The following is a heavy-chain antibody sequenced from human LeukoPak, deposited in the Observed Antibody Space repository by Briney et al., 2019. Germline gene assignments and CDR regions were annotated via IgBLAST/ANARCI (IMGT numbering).Heavy chain of an antibody. J-gene: IGHJ4*02. V-gene: IGHV4-59*02. CDR2: FYYSGGT. D-gene: IGHD6-19*01. Sequence: SGTLSLTCSVSGVAVSNHYWNWIRQHPGKGLEWIGWFYYSGGTYFNPSLGSRVTISADTSRNHLSLNLRSLTAADTAVYYCARHSSGWHFDSWGQGALVTVSS. CDR1: GVAVSNHY. CDR3: ARHSSGWHFDS.